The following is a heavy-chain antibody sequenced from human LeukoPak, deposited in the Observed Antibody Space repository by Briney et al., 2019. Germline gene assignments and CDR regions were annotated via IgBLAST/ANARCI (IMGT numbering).Heavy chain of an antibody. CDR3: ARAVLEWDSSGYYLYYFDY. J-gene: IGHJ4*02. Sequence: ASVKVSCKASGYTFTGYYMHWVRQAPGQGLEWMGWINPNSGGTNYAQKFQGRVTMTRDTSISTAYMELSRLRSDDTAVYYCARAVLEWDSSGYYLYYFDYWGQGTLVTVSS. D-gene: IGHD3-22*01. CDR2: INPNSGGT. CDR1: GYTFTGYY. V-gene: IGHV1-2*02.